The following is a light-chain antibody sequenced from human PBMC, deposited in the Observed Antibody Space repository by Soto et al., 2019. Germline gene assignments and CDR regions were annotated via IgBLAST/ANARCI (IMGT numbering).Light chain of an antibody. CDR1: NSNIGAAYN. J-gene: IGLJ3*02. CDR3: QSYDSSLSGGV. CDR2: GNT. Sequence: QSVLTQPPSVSGAPGQRVTISCTGSNSNIGAAYNVHWYQQIPGTAPKLLIYGNTNRPSGVPDRFSGSKSGTSVSLAITGLQAEDEADYYCQSYDSSLSGGVFGGGTKLTVL. V-gene: IGLV1-40*01.